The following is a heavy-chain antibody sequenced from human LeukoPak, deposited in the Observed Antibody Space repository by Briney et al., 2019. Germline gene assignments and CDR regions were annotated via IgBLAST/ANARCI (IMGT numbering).Heavy chain of an antibody. CDR3: ARDRFGEPSLGY. CDR2: IYYSGFT. D-gene: IGHD3-10*01. V-gene: IGHV4-30-4*01. J-gene: IGHJ4*02. CDR1: GGSISSGDYY. Sequence: PSQTLSLTCTVSGGSISSGDYYWSWIRQPPGKGLEWIGYIYYSGFTYYNPSLKSRVTISVDTSKNQFSLKLRSVTTADTAVYYCARDRFGEPSLGYWGQGTLVTVSS.